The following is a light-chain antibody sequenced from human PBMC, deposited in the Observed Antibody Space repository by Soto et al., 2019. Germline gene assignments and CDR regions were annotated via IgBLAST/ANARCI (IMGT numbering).Light chain of an antibody. CDR1: QDIAIY. V-gene: IGKV1-9*01. CDR2: AAS. Sequence: IQLTQSPSSLSASVGDRVTITCRASQDIAIYLAWYQQKPGEAPKLLIYAASTLYGGVPSRFSGSGSGTYFALTITSLQAEDFATYYCQQLRMYPSTFGGGTKVDIK. J-gene: IGKJ4*01. CDR3: QQLRMYPST.